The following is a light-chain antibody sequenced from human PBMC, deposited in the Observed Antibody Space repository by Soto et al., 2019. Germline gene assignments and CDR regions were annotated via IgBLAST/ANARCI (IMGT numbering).Light chain of an antibody. CDR1: QGIGNY. V-gene: IGKV1-27*01. Sequence: DIQMTQSPSSLSASVGDRVTITCRASQGIGNYLAWYQQKPGKVPKLLIHAASILQSGVPSRFSGSGSGTDFSLTISSLQPEDVATYYCQKYDTGPRVFTFGPGTKVDIK. CDR3: QKYDTGPRVFT. J-gene: IGKJ3*01. CDR2: AAS.